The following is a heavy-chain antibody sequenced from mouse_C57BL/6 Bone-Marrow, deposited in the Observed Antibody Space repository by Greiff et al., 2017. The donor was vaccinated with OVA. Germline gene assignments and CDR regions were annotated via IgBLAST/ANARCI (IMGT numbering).Heavy chain of an antibody. J-gene: IGHJ1*03. CDR3: ARHEDDYGSSFGYWYFDV. D-gene: IGHD1-1*01. CDR1: GYTFTSYG. Sequence: VQLQQSGAELARPGASVKLSCKASGYTFTSYGISWVKQRTGQGLEWIGEIYPRSGNTYYNEKFKGKATLTADKSSSTAYMELRSLTSEDSAVYFCARHEDDYGSSFGYWYFDVWGTGTTVTVSS. V-gene: IGHV1-81*01. CDR2: IYPRSGNT.